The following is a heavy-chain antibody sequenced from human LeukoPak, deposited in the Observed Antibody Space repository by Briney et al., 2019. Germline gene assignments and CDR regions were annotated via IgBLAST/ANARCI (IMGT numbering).Heavy chain of an antibody. J-gene: IGHJ5*02. CDR2: INYRGTT. V-gene: IGHV4-59*01. D-gene: IGHD6-13*01. CDR3: ARQGAAAGTAGWFDP. Sequence: SETLSLTCTLSGGSISSYYWSWIRQPPGKGLEWIGYINYRGTTIYNPSLKSRVTISVDTSKNHFSLKLNSVTAADTAVYYCARQGAAAGTAGWFDPWGQGTLVTVSS. CDR1: GGSISSYY.